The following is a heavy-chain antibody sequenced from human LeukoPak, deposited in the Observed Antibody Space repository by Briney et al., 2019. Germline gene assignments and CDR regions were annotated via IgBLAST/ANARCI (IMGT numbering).Heavy chain of an antibody. V-gene: IGHV3-7*01. CDR3: ARVCGYYGSGNPTDWFDP. CDR2: IKQDGSEK. D-gene: IGHD3-10*01. J-gene: IGHJ5*02. CDR1: GFTFSSYW. Sequence: GGSLRLSCAASGFTFSSYWMSWVRQAPGKGLEWVANIKQDGSEKYYVDSVKGRLTISRDNAKNSLYLQMNSLRAEDTAVYYCARVCGYYGSGNPTDWFDPWGRGNLVTVSS.